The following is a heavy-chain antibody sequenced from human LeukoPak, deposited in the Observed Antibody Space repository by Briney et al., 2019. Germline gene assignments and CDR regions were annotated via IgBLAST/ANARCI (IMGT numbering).Heavy chain of an antibody. CDR3: ATRGYCSGGSCYLKSALFDY. D-gene: IGHD2-15*01. CDR2: IYYSGST. J-gene: IGHJ4*02. CDR1: GGSISGSSYY. Sequence: SETLSLTCTVSGGSISGSSYYWGWIRQPPGKGLEWIGSIYYSGSTYYNPSLKSRVTISVDTSKNQFSLKLSSVTAADTAVYCCATRGYCSGGSCYLKSALFDYWGQGTLVTVSS. V-gene: IGHV4-39*01.